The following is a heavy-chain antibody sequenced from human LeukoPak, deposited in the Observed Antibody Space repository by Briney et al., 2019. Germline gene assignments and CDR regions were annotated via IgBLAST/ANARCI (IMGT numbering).Heavy chain of an antibody. CDR2: ISAYNGNT. D-gene: IGHD5-24*01. J-gene: IGHJ6*03. Sequence: GASAKVSCKASGYTFTSYGISWVRQAPGQGLEWMGWISAYNGNTNYAQKLQGRVTMTTDTSTSTAYMELRSLRSDDTAVYYCARRRRDGYNYNYYYYMDVWGKGTTVTVSS. V-gene: IGHV1-18*01. CDR3: ARRRRDGYNYNYYYYMDV. CDR1: GYTFTSYG.